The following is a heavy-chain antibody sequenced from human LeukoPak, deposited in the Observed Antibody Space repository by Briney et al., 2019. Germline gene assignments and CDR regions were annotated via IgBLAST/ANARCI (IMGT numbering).Heavy chain of an antibody. D-gene: IGHD2-15*01. V-gene: IGHV4-39*01. CDR2: FYYSGTT. CDR1: GGSISSSNF. J-gene: IGHJ5*01. CDR3: ATRPLGYCTGGSCHWFDS. Sequence: SETLSLTCTVSGGSISSSNFCGWIRQPPGKGLEWIGTFYYSGTTYYNPSLKSRVTISVDASKNQFSLKLTSVTAADTAVYYCATRPLGYCTGGSCHWFDSWGQGTLVTVSS.